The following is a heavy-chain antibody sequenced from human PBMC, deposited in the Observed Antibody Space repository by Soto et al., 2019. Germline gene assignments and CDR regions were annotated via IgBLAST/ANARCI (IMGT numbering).Heavy chain of an antibody. CDR1: GFTFSSYA. Sequence: EVQLLESGGGLVQPGGSLRLSCAASGFTFSSYAMTWVRQAPGKGLEWVSTISGSGGTTYYADSVRGRFTISRDNSKNRLYLQMNPLRAEDTALYSCTRYCPTASCYIRYGMDVWGQGTTVTVSS. V-gene: IGHV3-23*01. D-gene: IGHD2-2*02. CDR2: ISGSGGTT. J-gene: IGHJ6*02. CDR3: TRYCPTASCYIRYGMDV.